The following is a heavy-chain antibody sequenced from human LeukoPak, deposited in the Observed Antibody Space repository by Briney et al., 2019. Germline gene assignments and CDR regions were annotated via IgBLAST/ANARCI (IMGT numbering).Heavy chain of an antibody. CDR1: GGSIRSYY. D-gene: IGHD5-12*01. CDR3: ARVGFGGYSGSYYFDY. V-gene: IGHV4-59*01. J-gene: IGHJ4*02. CDR2: IYYSGST. Sequence: PSETLSLTCSVSGGSIRSYYWSWIRQPPGKGLEWIGYIYYSGSTNYNPSLKSRVTISVDTSKNQFSLKLSSVTAADTAVYYCARVGFGGYSGSYYFDYWGQGTLVTVSS.